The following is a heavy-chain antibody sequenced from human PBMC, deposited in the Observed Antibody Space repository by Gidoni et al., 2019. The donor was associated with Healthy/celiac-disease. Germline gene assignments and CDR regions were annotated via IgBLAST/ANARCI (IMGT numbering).Heavy chain of an antibody. J-gene: IGHJ3*02. V-gene: IGHV3-23*01. D-gene: IGHD2-2*01. Sequence: EVPLLESGGGLVQPGGSLRLSCAAFGFTFSSYAMSWVRQAPGKGLEWVSAISGSGGSTYYADSVKGRFTISRDNSKNTLYLQMNSLRAEDTAVYYCAKGSEYQLQIGAFDIWGQGTMVTVSS. CDR3: AKGSEYQLQIGAFDI. CDR1: GFTFSSYA. CDR2: ISGSGGST.